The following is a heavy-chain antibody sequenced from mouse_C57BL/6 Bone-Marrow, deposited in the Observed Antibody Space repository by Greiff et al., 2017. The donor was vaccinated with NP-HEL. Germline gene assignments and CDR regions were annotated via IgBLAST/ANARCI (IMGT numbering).Heavy chain of an antibody. Sequence: EVKVVESGAELVRPGASVKLSCTASGFNIKDDYMHWVKQRPEQGLEWIGWIDPENGDTEYASKFQGKATITADTSSNTAYLQLSSLTSEDTAVYYCTRYYFDYWGQGTTLTVSS. CDR1: GFNIKDDY. CDR2: IDPENGDT. CDR3: TRYYFDY. V-gene: IGHV14-4*01. J-gene: IGHJ2*01.